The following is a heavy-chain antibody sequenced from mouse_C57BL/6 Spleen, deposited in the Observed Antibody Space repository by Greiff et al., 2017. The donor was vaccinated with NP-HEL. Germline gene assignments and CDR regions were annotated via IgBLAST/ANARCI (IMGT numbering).Heavy chain of an antibody. V-gene: IGHV1-62-2*01. CDR2: FYPGSGSI. J-gene: IGHJ4*01. CDR3: ARHEDQDYAMDY. CDR1: GYTFTEYT. Sequence: QVHVKQSGAELVKPGASVKLSCKASGYTFTEYTIHWVKQRSGQGLEWIGWFYPGSGSIKYNEKFKDKATLTADKSSSTVYMELSRLTSEDSAVYFCARHEDQDYAMDYWGQGTSVTVSS.